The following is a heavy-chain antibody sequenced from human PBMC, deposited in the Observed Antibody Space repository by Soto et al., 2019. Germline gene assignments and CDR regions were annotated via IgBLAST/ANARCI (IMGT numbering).Heavy chain of an antibody. Sequence: GGSMRVDCAASGFTFSSYAISWVRQAPGKGLEWVSAISGSGGSTYYADSVKGRFTISRDNSKNTLYLQMNSLRAEDTAVYYCAKDRSYDFWSGYSDYWGQGTLVTVSS. V-gene: IGHV3-23*01. D-gene: IGHD3-3*01. CDR3: AKDRSYDFWSGYSDY. CDR2: ISGSGGST. CDR1: GFTFSSYA. J-gene: IGHJ4*02.